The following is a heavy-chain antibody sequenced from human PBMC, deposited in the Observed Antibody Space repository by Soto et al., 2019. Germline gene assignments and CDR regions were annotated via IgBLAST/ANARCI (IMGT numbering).Heavy chain of an antibody. J-gene: IGHJ4*02. Sequence: SETLSLTCGVSGDSLSNGHWWSWVRQPPGKGLEWIGYIYYSGSTNYNPSLKSRVTISVDTSKNQFSLKLSSVTAADTAVYYCARHLPCSGGSCYQDYWGQGTLVTVSS. CDR3: ARHLPCSGGSCYQDY. D-gene: IGHD2-15*01. V-gene: IGHV4-4*02. CDR1: GDSLSNGHW. CDR2: IYYSGST.